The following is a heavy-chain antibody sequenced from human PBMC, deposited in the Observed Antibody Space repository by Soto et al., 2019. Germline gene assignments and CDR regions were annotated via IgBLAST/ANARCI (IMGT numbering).Heavy chain of an antibody. CDR3: ASGRKAKPHV. CDR1: GFTFSSNW. Sequence: WGSLRLSGADSGFTFSSNWMHLFRQAPGKGLVWVSRINSDGISTSYADSVKGRFPISRDNAKNTLYLQMNSLRAEDTAGYYCASGRKAKPHVWGQGTMHHVSS. CDR2: INSDGIST. V-gene: IGHV3-74*01. J-gene: IGHJ6*01.